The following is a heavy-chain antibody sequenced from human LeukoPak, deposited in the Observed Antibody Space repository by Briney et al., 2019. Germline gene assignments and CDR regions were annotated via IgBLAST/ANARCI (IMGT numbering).Heavy chain of an antibody. V-gene: IGHV1-69*06. CDR2: IIPIFGTT. D-gene: IGHD6-13*01. Sequence: VASVKVSCKASGGTFSSYAISWVRQAPGQGLEWMGGIIPIFGTTNYAQKFQDRVTITADKSTSTAYMELSSLRFEDTAVYYCARVVGLTGYSSSWYSGYYYYMDVWGKGTTVTVSS. J-gene: IGHJ6*03. CDR3: ARVVGLTGYSSSWYSGYYYYMDV. CDR1: GGTFSSYA.